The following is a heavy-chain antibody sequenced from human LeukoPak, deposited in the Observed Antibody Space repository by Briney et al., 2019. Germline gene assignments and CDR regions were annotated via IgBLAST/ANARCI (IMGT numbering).Heavy chain of an antibody. CDR3: TTDPVLRFLEWLLLDFDY. D-gene: IGHD3-3*01. CDR2: IKSKTDGGTT. CDR1: GFTFSNAW. V-gene: IGHV3-15*01. Sequence: GGSLRLSCAASGFTFSNAWMSWVRQAPGKGLEWVGRIKSKTDGGTTDYAAPVKGRFTISRDDSKNKLYLQMNSLKTEDTAVYYCTTDPVLRFLEWLLLDFDYWGQGTLVTVSS. J-gene: IGHJ4*02.